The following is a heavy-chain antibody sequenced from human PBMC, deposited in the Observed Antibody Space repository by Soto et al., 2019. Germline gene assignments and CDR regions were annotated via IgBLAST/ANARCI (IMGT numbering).Heavy chain of an antibody. CDR1: GGCISSGGYY. CDR3: ARLGASGGTIFGVVIGEGFDY. J-gene: IGHJ4*02. Sequence: PSETLSLTSTVSGGCISSGGYYWSWIRQHPGKGLEWIGYIYYSGSTYYNPSLKSRVTISVDTSKNQFSLKLSSVTAADTAVYYCARLGASGGTIFGVVIGEGFDYWGQGTLVTVSS. D-gene: IGHD3-3*01. CDR2: IYYSGST. V-gene: IGHV4-31*03.